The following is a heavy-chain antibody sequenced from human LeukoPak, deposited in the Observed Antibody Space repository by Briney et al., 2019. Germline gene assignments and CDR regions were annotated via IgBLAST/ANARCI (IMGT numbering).Heavy chain of an antibody. D-gene: IGHD3-22*01. Sequence: GSSVKVSCKASGGTFSTYAISWVRQAPGQGLEWMGGIIPIFGTSNYAEKFQGRVTITADESTSTAYIELSSLNSEDTAVYYCAREVFKSSPQYDSQWGQGTLVTVTS. CDR1: GGTFSTYA. V-gene: IGHV1-69*01. J-gene: IGHJ1*01. CDR2: IIPIFGTS. CDR3: AREVFKSSPQYDSQ.